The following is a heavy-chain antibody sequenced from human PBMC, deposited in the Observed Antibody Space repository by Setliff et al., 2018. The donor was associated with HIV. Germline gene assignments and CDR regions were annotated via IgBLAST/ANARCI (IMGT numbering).Heavy chain of an antibody. V-gene: IGHV5-51*01. D-gene: IGHD4-17*01. J-gene: IGHJ4*02. CDR3: ARRGATVTTRYIDY. CDR1: GYSFTNYW. CDR2: IWPGDSDT. Sequence: PGESLKISCKASGYSFTNYWVGWVRQMPGNGLEWVGLIWPGDSDTRYSPSFQGQVTISADKSISTAYLQWTSLKASDTAMYYCARRGATVTTRYIDYWGQGTLVTVSS.